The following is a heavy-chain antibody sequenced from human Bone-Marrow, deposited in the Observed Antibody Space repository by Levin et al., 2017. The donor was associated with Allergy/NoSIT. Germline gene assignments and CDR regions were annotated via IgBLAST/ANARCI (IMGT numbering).Heavy chain of an antibody. CDR2: IYSGGST. Sequence: GESLKISCAASGFTVSNNYMTWVRQAPGKGLEWVSLIYSGGSTYYADSVKGRFTISRDSSKNKLYLQMNSLRAEDTSVYYCARNLPVTALGYWGQGTLVTVSS. V-gene: IGHV3-53*01. D-gene: IGHD1-14*01. J-gene: IGHJ4*02. CDR3: ARNLPVTALGY. CDR1: GFTVSNNY.